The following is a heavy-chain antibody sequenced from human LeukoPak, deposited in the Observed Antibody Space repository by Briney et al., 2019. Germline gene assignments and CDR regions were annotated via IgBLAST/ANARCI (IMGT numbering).Heavy chain of an antibody. V-gene: IGHV3-48*01. D-gene: IGHD3-22*01. CDR2: ISRSSSTI. J-gene: IGHJ4*02. CDR1: GFTFSSYS. Sequence: GGSLRLSCAASGFTFSSYSMNWVRQAPGKGLEWVSYISRSSSTIYYTDSVKGRFTVSRDNAQNSLYLQMNSLRAEDTAVYYCARRPYYYDSLDYWGQGTLVTVSS. CDR3: ARRPYYYDSLDY.